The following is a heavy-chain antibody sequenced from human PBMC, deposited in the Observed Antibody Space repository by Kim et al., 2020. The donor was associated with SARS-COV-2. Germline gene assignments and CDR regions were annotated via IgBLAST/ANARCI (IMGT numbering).Heavy chain of an antibody. D-gene: IGHD5-18*01. J-gene: IGHJ4*02. CDR2: ISYDGSNK. CDR1: GFTFSSYG. V-gene: IGHV3-33*05. Sequence: GGSLRLSCAASGFTFSSYGMHWVRQAPGKGLEWVAVISYDGSNKYYADSVKGRFTISRDNSKNTLYLQMNSLRAEDTAVYYCARDPWIQLWFARPHFDYWGQGTLVTVSS. CDR3: ARDPWIQLWFARPHFDY.